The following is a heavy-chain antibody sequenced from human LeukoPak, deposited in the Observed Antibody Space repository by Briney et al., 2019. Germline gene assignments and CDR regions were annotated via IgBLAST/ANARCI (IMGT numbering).Heavy chain of an antibody. CDR1: GFTVSSNY. CDR2: IYSGGST. D-gene: IGHD3-22*01. Sequence: PGGSLRLSCAAPGFTVSSNYMSWVRQAPGKGLEWVSVIYSGGSTYYADSVKGRFTISRDNYKHTLYLQMNSLRAEDTAVYYCAGDYYDSSGYNYWGQGTLVTVSS. J-gene: IGHJ4*02. CDR3: AGDYYDSSGYNY. V-gene: IGHV3-53*01.